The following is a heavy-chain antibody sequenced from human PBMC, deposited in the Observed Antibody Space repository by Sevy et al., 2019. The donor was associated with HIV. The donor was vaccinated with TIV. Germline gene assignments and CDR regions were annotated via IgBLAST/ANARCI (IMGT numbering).Heavy chain of an antibody. CDR2: ISYDGTYK. J-gene: IGHJ4*02. V-gene: IGHV3-30-3*01. CDR3: ARVAVSYCTNDCYHRFDY. CDR1: GFSFSHYA. Sequence: GGSLRLSCAVSGFSFSHYAFHWVRQAPGKGLEWVSLISYDGTYKYYADSVKGRFTTSRDNSKNTLYLQMNSLRGNYTAVYYCARVAVSYCTNDCYHRFDYWGPGALVTVSS. D-gene: IGHD2-8*01.